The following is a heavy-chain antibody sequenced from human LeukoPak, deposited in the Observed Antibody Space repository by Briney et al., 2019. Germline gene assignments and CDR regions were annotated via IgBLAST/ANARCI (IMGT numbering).Heavy chain of an antibody. Sequence: SETLSLTCTVSGGSISSSSYYWGWIRQPPGKGLEWIGSIYYSGSTDYNPSLRSRLTMSVDTSKNQFSLKLRSVTAADTAVYYCARESKTYDGDGYYLDYWGQGTLVTVSS. CDR3: ARESKTYDGDGYYLDY. CDR2: IYYSGST. D-gene: IGHD3-22*01. V-gene: IGHV4-39*07. J-gene: IGHJ4*02. CDR1: GGSISSSSYY.